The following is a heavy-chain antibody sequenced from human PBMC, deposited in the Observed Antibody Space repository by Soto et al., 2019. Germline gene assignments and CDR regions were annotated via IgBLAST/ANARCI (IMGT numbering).Heavy chain of an antibody. CDR2: IIPIFGTA. CDR1: GGTFSSYA. CDR3: ARVQYYYGSGSPSPVC. Sequence: QVQLVQSGAEVKKPGSSVKVSCKASGGTFSSYAISWVRQAPGQGLEWMGGIIPIFGTANYAQKFQGRVTITXXEXTXXACMELSSMRSEDTAVYYGARVQYYYGSGSPSPVCWGQGTLVAGS. D-gene: IGHD3-10*01. V-gene: IGHV1-69*05. J-gene: IGHJ4*02.